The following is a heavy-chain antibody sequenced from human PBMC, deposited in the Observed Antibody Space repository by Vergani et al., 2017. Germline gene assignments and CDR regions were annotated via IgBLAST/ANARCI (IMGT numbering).Heavy chain of an antibody. J-gene: IGHJ4*02. Sequence: EVQLVESGGGLVQPGGSLRLSCAASGFTVSSNYMSWVRQAPGKGLEWVSVIYSGGSTYYADSVKGRFTISRHNSKNTLYLQMNSLRAEDTAVYYCAKIGGYSCGPGASANFDYWGQGTLVTVSS. CDR3: AKIGGYSCGPGASANFDY. CDR2: IYSGGST. D-gene: IGHD5-18*01. V-gene: IGHV3-53*04. CDR1: GFTVSSNY.